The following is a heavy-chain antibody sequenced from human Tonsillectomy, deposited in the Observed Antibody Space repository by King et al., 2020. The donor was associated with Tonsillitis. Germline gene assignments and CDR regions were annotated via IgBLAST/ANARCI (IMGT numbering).Heavy chain of an antibody. Sequence: HVQLPQWGASLLKPSETLSLTCAVYGGSFSGYYWTWLRQPPGKGLEWIGEINHSGSTNYNPSLKSRVTISVDTSKSQFSLTLSSVTAADTAVYYCARGGGTIFGVIVADSYYYYMDVWGKGTTVTVSS. CDR1: GGSFSGYY. J-gene: IGHJ6*03. CDR3: ARGGGTIFGVIVADSYYYYMDV. V-gene: IGHV4-34*01. D-gene: IGHD3-3*01. CDR2: INHSGST.